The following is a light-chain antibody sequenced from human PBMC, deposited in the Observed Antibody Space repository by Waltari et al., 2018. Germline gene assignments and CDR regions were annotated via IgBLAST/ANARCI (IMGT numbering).Light chain of an antibody. CDR3: QRRGHWPPGAT. CDR2: DAS. J-gene: IGKJ3*01. CDR1: QSVSRY. Sequence: EILLTQSPATLSLSPRERATLSCRASQSVSRYLAWYQQKPGQAPRLLIYDASNRGTGIPARFSGSGSGTDFTLTISSLEPEDFAVYYCQRRGHWPPGATFGPGTRVDIK. V-gene: IGKV3-11*01.